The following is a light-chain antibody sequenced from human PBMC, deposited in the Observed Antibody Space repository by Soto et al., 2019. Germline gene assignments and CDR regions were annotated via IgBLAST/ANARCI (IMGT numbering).Light chain of an antibody. CDR2: AAS. J-gene: IGKJ5*01. Sequence: AIQLTQSPSSLSASVGDRLTITCRASQDISNDLGWFQQKPGKAPKLLIYAASILQTGVPSRFSGSGSGSAVSLTITSLQPEEFATYDCLQDYSSPITFGQGTRLEIK. CDR3: LQDYSSPIT. CDR1: QDISND. V-gene: IGKV1-6*02.